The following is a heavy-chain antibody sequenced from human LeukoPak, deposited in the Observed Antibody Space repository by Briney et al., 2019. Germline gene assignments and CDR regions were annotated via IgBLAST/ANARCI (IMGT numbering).Heavy chain of an antibody. CDR3: ARGLTKYWFDP. Sequence: SQTLSLTCAISGDSVSSNSAACNWIRQSPSRGLEWLGRTYYRSKWYNDYAVSVKSRITINPDTSKNQLSLQLNSVTHEDTAVYYCARGLTKYWFDPWGQGTLVTVSS. CDR1: GDSVSSNSAA. CDR2: TYYRSKWYN. J-gene: IGHJ5*02. V-gene: IGHV6-1*01. D-gene: IGHD1-1*01.